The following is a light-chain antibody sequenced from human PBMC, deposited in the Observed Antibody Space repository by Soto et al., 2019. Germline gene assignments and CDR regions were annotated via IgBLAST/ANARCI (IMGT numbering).Light chain of an antibody. CDR2: EAS. J-gene: IGLJ3*02. CDR1: SRDVGSYNL. Sequence: QSALTQPASVSGSPGQSITMPCTGTSRDVGSYNLVSWYQQHPGKVPKLMIYEASKRPSGVSSRFSGSKSGNTASLTISGLQVEDEADYYCCSYTGNFTLLFGGGTKLTVL. V-gene: IGLV2-23*01. CDR3: CSYTGNFTLL.